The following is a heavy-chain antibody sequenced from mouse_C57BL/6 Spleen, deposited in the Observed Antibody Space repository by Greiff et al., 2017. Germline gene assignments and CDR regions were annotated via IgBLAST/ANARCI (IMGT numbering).Heavy chain of an antibody. V-gene: IGHV7-1*01. CDR1: GFTFSDFY. J-gene: IGHJ3*01. CDR3: ARDDGYYAFAY. Sequence: DVKLVESGGGLVQSGRSLRLSCATSGFTFSDFYMEWVRQAPGKGLEWIAASRNKANDYTTEYSASVKGRFIVSRDTSQSILYLQMNALRAEDTAIYYCARDDGYYAFAYWGQGTLVTVSA. D-gene: IGHD2-3*01. CDR2: SRNKANDYTT.